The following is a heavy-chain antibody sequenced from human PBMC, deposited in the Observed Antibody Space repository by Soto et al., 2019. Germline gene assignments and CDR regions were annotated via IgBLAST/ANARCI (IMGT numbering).Heavy chain of an antibody. J-gene: IGHJ6*02. CDR1: GFNVSVNY. CDR3: VRENYYYGMDV. Sequence: EVQLVESGGGLIQPGGSLRLSCAASGFNVSVNYMNWVRQALGKGLEWVSVINGGGSTNYADSVKGRFTISRDTSKNTLYLQMNSLRAEDTAVYYCVRENYYYGMDVWGQGTTVIVSS. V-gene: IGHV3-53*01. CDR2: INGGGST.